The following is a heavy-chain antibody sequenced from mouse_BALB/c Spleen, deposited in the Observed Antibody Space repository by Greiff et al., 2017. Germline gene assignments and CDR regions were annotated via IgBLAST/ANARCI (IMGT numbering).Heavy chain of an antibody. CDR3: AREGSTAMDY. D-gene: IGHD5-1*01. V-gene: IGHV5-6-5*01. Sequence: EVMLVESGGGLVKPGGSLKLSCAASGFTFSSYAMSWVRQTPEKRLEWVASISSGGSTYYPDSVKGRFTISRDNARNILYLQMCSLRSEDTAMYYCAREGSTAMDYWGQGTSVTVSS. CDR2: ISSGGST. J-gene: IGHJ4*01. CDR1: GFTFSSYA.